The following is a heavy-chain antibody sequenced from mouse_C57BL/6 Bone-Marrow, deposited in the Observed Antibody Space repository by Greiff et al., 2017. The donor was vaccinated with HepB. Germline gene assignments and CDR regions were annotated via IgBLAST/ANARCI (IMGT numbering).Heavy chain of an antibody. CDR1: GYTFTSYW. Sequence: VQLQQSGTVLARPGASVKMSCKTSGYTFTSYWMHWVKQRPGQGLEWIGAIYPGNSDTSYNQKFKGKAKLTAVTSASTAYMELSSLTHEDSAVYYCTTYYRNYGNYFDYWGQGTTLTVSS. CDR2: IYPGNSDT. J-gene: IGHJ2*01. D-gene: IGHD2-10*01. V-gene: IGHV1-5*01. CDR3: TTYYRNYGNYFDY.